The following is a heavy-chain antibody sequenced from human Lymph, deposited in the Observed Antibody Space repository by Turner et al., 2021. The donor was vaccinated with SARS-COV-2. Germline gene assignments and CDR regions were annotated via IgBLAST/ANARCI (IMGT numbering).Heavy chain of an antibody. V-gene: IGHV4-34*01. CDR2: INHTGST. CDR1: GGSFSGYY. Sequence: QVQLQQWGAGLLKPSATLSLTCAVYGGSFSGYYWSWIRQPPGKGLEWIGEINHTGSTNYNPSLKSRVTISVDTAKNQFSLKLSSVTAADTAVYYCARVWVRWWYFDLWGRGTLVTVSS. D-gene: IGHD7-27*01. J-gene: IGHJ2*01. CDR3: ARVWVRWWYFDL.